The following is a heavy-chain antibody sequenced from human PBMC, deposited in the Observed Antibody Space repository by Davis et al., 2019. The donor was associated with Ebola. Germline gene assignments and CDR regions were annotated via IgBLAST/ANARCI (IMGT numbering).Heavy chain of an antibody. V-gene: IGHV1-2*02. CDR2: INPKCGAT. CDR3: ARGPAANAPLDY. CDR1: GYTFIYYY. Sequence: ASVKVSCKAFGYTFIYYYINWVRQTPGQGLEWMGRINPKCGATTYAQRFQGRVTMTRDTSSGTAYMDLGSLKSDDTAVYYCARGPAANAPLDYWGQGTLVTVSS. J-gene: IGHJ4*02. D-gene: IGHD2-2*01.